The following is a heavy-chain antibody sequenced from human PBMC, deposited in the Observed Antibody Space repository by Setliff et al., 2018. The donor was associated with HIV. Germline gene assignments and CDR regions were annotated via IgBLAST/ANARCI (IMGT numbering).Heavy chain of an antibody. CDR1: RDSISSSSDY. Sequence: SETLSLTCTVSRDSISSSSDYWGWIRQSSGKGLEWIGTIYSNGRTYYNPSLKSRLTMSLDTSKNQFSLKLSSVTAADTAVYYCAIHYDSSGPNYRYYYMDVWGKGTTVTVSS. CDR2: IYSNGRT. CDR3: AIHYDSSGPNYRYYYMDV. V-gene: IGHV4-39*01. D-gene: IGHD3-22*01. J-gene: IGHJ6*03.